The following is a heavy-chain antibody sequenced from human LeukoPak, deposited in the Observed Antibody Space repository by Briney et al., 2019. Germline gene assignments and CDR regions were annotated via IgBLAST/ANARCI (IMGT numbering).Heavy chain of an antibody. CDR3: ARALRHSNTSGTVLDY. V-gene: IGHV1-18*01. CDR1: GYTFTSDD. J-gene: IGHJ4*02. D-gene: IGHD5-12*01. Sequence: ASVKVSCKASGYTFTSDDITWVRQAPGQGLAWMGWISTHNGNTNYAQKLQGRVTMTTDTSTTTAYMELRSLRSDDTAVYYCARALRHSNTSGTVLDYWGQGTLVTVSS. CDR2: ISTHNGNT.